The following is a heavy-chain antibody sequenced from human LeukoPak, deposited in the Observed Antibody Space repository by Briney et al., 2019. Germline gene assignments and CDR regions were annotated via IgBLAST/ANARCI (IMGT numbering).Heavy chain of an antibody. J-gene: IGHJ5*02. CDR2: IYYSGST. CDR1: GGSISSYY. D-gene: IGHD1-26*01. Sequence: PSETLSLTCTVSGGSISSYYWSWIRQPPGKGLEWIGYIYYSGSTNYNPSPKSRVTISVDTSKNQFSLKLSSVTAADTAVYYCAREGSSGSYDWFDPWGQGTLVTVSS. CDR3: AREGSSGSYDWFDP. V-gene: IGHV4-59*01.